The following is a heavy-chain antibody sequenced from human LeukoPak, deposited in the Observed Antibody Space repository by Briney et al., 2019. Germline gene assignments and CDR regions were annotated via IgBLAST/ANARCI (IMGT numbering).Heavy chain of an antibody. J-gene: IGHJ4*02. D-gene: IGHD5-12*01. CDR2: IIPIFGTA. CDR1: GGTFSSYA. CDR3: ARARGYSGYDSGY. V-gene: IGHV1-69*06. Sequence: SVKVSCKASGGTFSSYAISWVRQAPGQGLEWMGGIIPIFGTANYAQKFQGRVTITADKSTSTAYMELSSLRSEDTAVYYCARARGYSGYDSGYWGQGTLVTVSS.